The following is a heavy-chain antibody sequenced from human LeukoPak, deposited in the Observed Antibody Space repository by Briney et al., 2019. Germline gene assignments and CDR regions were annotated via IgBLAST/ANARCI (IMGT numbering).Heavy chain of an antibody. CDR2: ISSGSVTI. V-gene: IGHV3-48*01. Sequence: GGSLRLSCAASGFTFSDYNMNWVRQAPGKGLEWISYISSGSVTIYYADSVKGRFTISRDNAENSLYLQMNSLRAEDTAVYYCARDRVNWNDGIDYWGQGTLVTVSS. D-gene: IGHD1-20*01. CDR3: ARDRVNWNDGIDY. CDR1: GFTFSDYN. J-gene: IGHJ4*02.